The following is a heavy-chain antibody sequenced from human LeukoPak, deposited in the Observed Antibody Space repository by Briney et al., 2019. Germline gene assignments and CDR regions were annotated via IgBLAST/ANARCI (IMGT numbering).Heavy chain of an antibody. D-gene: IGHD3-22*01. CDR2: IYHSGST. V-gene: IGHV4-38-2*02. CDR3: ARLLCYYDSSGYYYYFDY. CDR1: GYSISSGYY. Sequence: SEALSLTCTVSGYSISSGYYWGWIRQPPGKGLEWIGSIYHSGSTYYNPSLKSRVTISVDTSKNQFSLKLSSVTAADTAVYYCARLLCYYDSSGYYYYFDYWGQGTLVTVSS. J-gene: IGHJ4*02.